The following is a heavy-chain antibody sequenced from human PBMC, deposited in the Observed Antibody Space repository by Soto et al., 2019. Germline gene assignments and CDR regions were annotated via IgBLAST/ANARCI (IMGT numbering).Heavy chain of an antibody. CDR1: GYTLNEVA. CDR2: FDPDEAET. J-gene: IGHJ5*02. D-gene: IGHD4-17*01. CDR3: TTYHGDYNFDH. V-gene: IGHV1-24*01. Sequence: QVQLVQSGAEVKKPGASVKVSCKVSGYTLNEVAMHWVQQAPGKGLEWLGGFDPDEAETIYAQHFQGRVTMTEDTSTDTVYMELSSLRSEDTDLYFCTTYHGDYNFDHWGQGTLVTVSS.